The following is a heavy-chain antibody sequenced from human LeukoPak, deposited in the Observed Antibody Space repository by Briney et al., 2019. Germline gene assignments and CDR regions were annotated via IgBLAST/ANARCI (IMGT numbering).Heavy chain of an antibody. V-gene: IGHV1-2*02. D-gene: IGHD2-8*01. CDR1: GYTFTGYY. Sequence: GASVKVSCKASGYTFTGYYMHWVRQAPGQGLEWMGWINPNSGGTNYAQKFQGRVTMTRDTSISTAYMELSRLRSDDTAVYYCAREGAVRRLMGTSYWGQGTLVTVSS. CDR3: AREGAVRRLMGTSY. J-gene: IGHJ4*02. CDR2: INPNSGGT.